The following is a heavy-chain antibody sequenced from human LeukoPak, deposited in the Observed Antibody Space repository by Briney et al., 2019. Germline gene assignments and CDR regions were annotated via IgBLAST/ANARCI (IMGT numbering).Heavy chain of an antibody. CDR2: ISAYNGNT. Sequence: GASVKVSCKASGYTFTSYGISWVRQAPGQGLEWMGWISAYNGNTNYAQKLQGRVTMTTDTSTSTAYMELRSLRSDDTAVYYCARDFVVVVAATLSNWFDPWGQGTLVTVSS. J-gene: IGHJ5*02. D-gene: IGHD2-15*01. CDR1: GYTFTSYG. V-gene: IGHV1-18*01. CDR3: ARDFVVVVAATLSNWFDP.